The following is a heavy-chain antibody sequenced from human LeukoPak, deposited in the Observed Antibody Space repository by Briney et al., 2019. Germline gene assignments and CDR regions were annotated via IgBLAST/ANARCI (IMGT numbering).Heavy chain of an antibody. CDR3: TVGSSI. D-gene: IGHD6-13*01. CDR1: GLTFSNVW. V-gene: IGHV3-15*01. Sequence: AGGSLRLSCVASGLTFSNVWMSWLRQAPGKGLEWVGRIHTNIDGGIIDYAAPVRGRFTISRDDSKNTLYLQMNSLKTEDTAMYYCTVGSSIWGQGTLVTVSS. J-gene: IGHJ4*02. CDR2: IHTNIDGGII.